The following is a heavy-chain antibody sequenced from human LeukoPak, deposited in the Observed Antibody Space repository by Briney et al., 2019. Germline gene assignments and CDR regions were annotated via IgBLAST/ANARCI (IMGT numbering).Heavy chain of an antibody. D-gene: IGHD6-13*01. Sequence: GESLKISCKGSGYNFTTYWIGWVRQMPGKGLEWMGIIYPGDSDTRYSPSFQGHITISTDKSISIAYLQWSSLKAADTAMYYCARFPTDSSSLLDYWGQGTLVTVSS. V-gene: IGHV5-51*01. CDR2: IYPGDSDT. CDR3: ARFPTDSSSLLDY. CDR1: GYNFTTYW. J-gene: IGHJ4*02.